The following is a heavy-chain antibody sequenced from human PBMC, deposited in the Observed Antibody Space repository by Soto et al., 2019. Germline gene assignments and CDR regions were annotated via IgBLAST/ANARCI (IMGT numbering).Heavy chain of an antibody. J-gene: IGHJ6*02. V-gene: IGHV3-30-3*01. CDR3: ARDGSSWNYSYYSGMDV. CDR1: GFTFSSYA. CDR2: ISYDGSNK. Sequence: GGSLRLSCAASGFTFSSYAMHWVRQAPGKGLEWVAVISYDGSNKYYADSVKGRFTISRDNSKNTLYLQMNSLRAEDTAVYYCARDGSSWNYSYYSGMDVWGQGTTVTVSS. D-gene: IGHD6-13*01.